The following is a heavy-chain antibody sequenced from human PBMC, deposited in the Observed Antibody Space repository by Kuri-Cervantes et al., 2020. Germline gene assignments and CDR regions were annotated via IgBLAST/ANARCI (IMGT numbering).Heavy chain of an antibody. V-gene: IGHV3-74*01. CDR3: AREDYDILTGYSDWFDP. Sequence: GGSLRLSCAASGFTFSSYWMHWVRQAPGKGLVWVSRINSDGSSTSYADSVKGRFTISRDNAKNTLYLQMNSLRAEDTAVYYCAREDYDILTGYSDWFDPWGQGTLVTVSS. CDR1: GFTFSSYW. CDR2: INSDGSST. J-gene: IGHJ5*02. D-gene: IGHD3-9*01.